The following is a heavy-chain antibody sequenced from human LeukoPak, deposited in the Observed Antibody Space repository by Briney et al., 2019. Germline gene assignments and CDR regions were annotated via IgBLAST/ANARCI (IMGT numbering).Heavy chain of an antibody. CDR2: IYTSGST. V-gene: IGHV4-39*07. D-gene: IGHD6-19*01. J-gene: IGHJ4*02. CDR3: ARDQYSSGWYGVFDY. Sequence: SETLSLTCTVSGGSISSSSYYWGWIRQPPGKGLEWIGRIYTSGSTDYNPSLKSRVTISVDTSKNQFSLKLSSVTAADTAVYYCARDQYSSGWYGVFDYWGQGTLVTVSS. CDR1: GGSISSSSYY.